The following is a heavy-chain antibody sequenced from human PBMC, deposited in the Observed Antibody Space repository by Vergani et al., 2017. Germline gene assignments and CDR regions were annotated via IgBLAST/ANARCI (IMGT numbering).Heavy chain of an antibody. Sequence: QVQLQESGPGLVKPSETLSLTCTVSGGSISSYYWSWIRQPPGKGLEWIGYIYYSGSTNYNPSLKSRVTISVDTSKNQFSLKLSSVTAADTAVYYCARGDCSGGSCYPGDYWGQGTLVTVSS. D-gene: IGHD2-15*01. CDR3: ARGDCSGGSCYPGDY. J-gene: IGHJ4*02. CDR2: IYYSGST. CDR1: GGSISSYY. V-gene: IGHV4-59*01.